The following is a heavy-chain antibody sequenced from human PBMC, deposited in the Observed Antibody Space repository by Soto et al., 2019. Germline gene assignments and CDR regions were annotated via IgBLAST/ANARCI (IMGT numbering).Heavy chain of an antibody. Sequence: QLQLRESGPGLVKPSETLSLTCTVSGASISSSNYYWAWIRQSPGKGLEWIGSVYYNGFTYYNPSLKSRVTISVDTSKNQFSLKLTSVTAADTAVYYCARMGDFWSGPGELDPWGQGTLVTVSS. CDR2: VYYNGFT. CDR1: GASISSSNYY. J-gene: IGHJ5*02. CDR3: ARMGDFWSGPGELDP. V-gene: IGHV4-39*01. D-gene: IGHD3-3*01.